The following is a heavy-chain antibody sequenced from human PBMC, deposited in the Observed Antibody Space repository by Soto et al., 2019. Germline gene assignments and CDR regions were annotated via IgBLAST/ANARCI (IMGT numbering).Heavy chain of an antibody. CDR1: GGSISSYY. J-gene: IGHJ6*04. CDR3: ARHNLPYYDFWSGYPDAPMDV. V-gene: IGHV4-59*08. Sequence: NPSETLSLTCTVSGGSISSYYWSWIRQPPGKGLEWIGYIYYSGSTNYNPSLKSRVTISVDTSKNQFSLKLSSVTAADTAVYYCARHNLPYYDFWSGYPDAPMDVWGKGTTVTVSS. CDR2: IYYSGST. D-gene: IGHD3-3*01.